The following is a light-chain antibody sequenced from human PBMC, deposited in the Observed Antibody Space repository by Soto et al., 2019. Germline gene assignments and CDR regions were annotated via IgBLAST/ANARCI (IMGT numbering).Light chain of an antibody. Sequence: TQSPSSLSASPGERATLSCRASQSVGSYLAWYQQKPGQAPRPLIYGASKRAPGVSARFSGSGSGTDFTLTISSLEPEDFAVYHCLQRSIGFTFGPGTKVDIK. CDR1: QSVGSY. J-gene: IGKJ3*01. CDR2: GAS. V-gene: IGKV3-11*01. CDR3: LQRSIGFT.